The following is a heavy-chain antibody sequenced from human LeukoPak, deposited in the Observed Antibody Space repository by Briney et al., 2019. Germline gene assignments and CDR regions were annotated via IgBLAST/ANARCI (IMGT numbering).Heavy chain of an antibody. CDR1: GFTFSTYG. V-gene: IGHV3-30*03. J-gene: IGHJ5*02. D-gene: IGHD6-13*01. CDR2: ISYDGSNK. CDR3: AREKFLAAAGTRGSWFDP. Sequence: GRSLRLPCAASGFTFSTYGMHWVRQAPGMGLEWVTVISYDGSNKYYADSVKGRFTISRDNSKNTLYLQMNSLRAEDTAVYYCAREKFLAAAGTRGSWFDPWGQGTLVIVSS.